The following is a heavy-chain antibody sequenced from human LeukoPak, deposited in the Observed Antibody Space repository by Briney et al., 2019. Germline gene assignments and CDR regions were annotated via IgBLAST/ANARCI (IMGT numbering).Heavy chain of an antibody. CDR3: ARPGGSGGSYNWFDP. Sequence: SETLSLTCTVSGDSISSSSYYWGWIRQPPGKGLEWIGSIYYSGSTYYNPSLKSRVTISVDTSKNQFSLKLSSVTAADTAVYYCARPGGSGGSYNWFDPWGQGTLVTVSS. CDR2: IYYSGST. D-gene: IGHD1-26*01. V-gene: IGHV4-39*01. CDR1: GDSISSSSYY. J-gene: IGHJ5*02.